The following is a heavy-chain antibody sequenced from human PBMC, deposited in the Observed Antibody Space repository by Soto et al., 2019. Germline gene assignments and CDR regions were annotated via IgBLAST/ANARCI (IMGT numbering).Heavy chain of an antibody. D-gene: IGHD3-22*01. CDR2: SYNSGSN. Sequence: SETLSLTCSVSGCSIRGGGYYWNWIGQDPGKGLEGTVRSYNSGSNYYNPALKSRVALSVDTSKNQFSLKLSFVTAADTAVYFSARGGYYYASSGYESENYFDYWGQGTLVTVSS. J-gene: IGHJ4*02. CDR1: GCSIRGGGYY. V-gene: IGHV4-31*03. CDR3: ARGGYYYASSGYESENYFDY.